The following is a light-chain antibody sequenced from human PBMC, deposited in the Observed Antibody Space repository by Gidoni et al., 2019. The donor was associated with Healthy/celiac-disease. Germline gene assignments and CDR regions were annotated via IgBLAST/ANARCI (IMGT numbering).Light chain of an antibody. CDR3: QQFNSYLRT. J-gene: IGKJ1*01. CDR1: QGISSA. V-gene: IGKV1-13*02. Sequence: AIQLTQSPSSLSASVGDRVTITCRASQGISSALAWYQQKPGKAPKLLIYDASSLESGVPSRFSGSGSGTDFTPTISSLQPEDFATYYCQQFNSYLRTFGQGTKVEIK. CDR2: DAS.